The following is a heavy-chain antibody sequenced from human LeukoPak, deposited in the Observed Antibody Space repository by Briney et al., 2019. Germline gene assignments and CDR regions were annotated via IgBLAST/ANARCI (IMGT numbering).Heavy chain of an antibody. CDR2: IRSISKYI. Sequence: PGGSLRLSCAASGFSFSYYSMHWVRQAPGKGLEWVASIRSISKYIYYADSVKGRFTISRDNAEHSLYLKMSSLRADDTAVYYCVRDPPRIRFDLWDQGTLVTVSS. CDR1: GFSFSYYS. V-gene: IGHV3-21*01. D-gene: IGHD2/OR15-2a*01. CDR3: VRDPPRIRFDL. J-gene: IGHJ4*02.